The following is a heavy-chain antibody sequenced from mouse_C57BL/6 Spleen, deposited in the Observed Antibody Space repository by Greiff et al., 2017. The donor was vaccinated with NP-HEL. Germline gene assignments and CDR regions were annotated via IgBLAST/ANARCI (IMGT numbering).Heavy chain of an antibody. CDR2: ISSGSSTI. D-gene: IGHD3-2*02. V-gene: IGHV5-17*01. Sequence: EVQLQESGGGLVKPGGSLKLSCAASGFTFSDYGMHWVRQAPEKGLEWVAYISSGSSTIYYADTVKGRFTISRDNAKNTLFLQMTSLRSEDTAMYYCARGQLRLQFAYWGQGTLVTVSA. CDR3: ARGQLRLQFAY. CDR1: GFTFSDYG. J-gene: IGHJ3*01.